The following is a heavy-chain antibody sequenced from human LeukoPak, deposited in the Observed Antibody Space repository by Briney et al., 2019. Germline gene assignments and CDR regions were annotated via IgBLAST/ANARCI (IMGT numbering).Heavy chain of an antibody. V-gene: IGHV3-23*01. CDR1: GFTFTNYV. D-gene: IGHD3-10*01. CDR2: IGGTDGTT. CDR3: TKRIDGAGSYYIDF. J-gene: IGHJ4*02. Sequence: GGSLRLSCAASGFTFTNYVMNWVRQAPGKGLEWVSAIGGTDGTTFYAAFVKGRFTISRDNSRNTLYLRMNSLRAEDTAVYYCTKRIDGAGSYYIDFWGQGTVVTVSS.